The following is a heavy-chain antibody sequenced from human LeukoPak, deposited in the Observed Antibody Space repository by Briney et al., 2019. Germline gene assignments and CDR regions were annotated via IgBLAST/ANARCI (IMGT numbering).Heavy chain of an antibody. Sequence: SVKVSCKASGGTFSSYAISWVRQAPGQGLEWMGGIIPIFGTANYAQKLQGRVTMTTDTSTSTAYMELRSLRSDDTAVYYCARDEGDYATGRFDYWGQGTLVTVSS. CDR3: ARDEGDYATGRFDY. CDR2: IIPIFGTA. D-gene: IGHD4-17*01. CDR1: GGTFSSYA. V-gene: IGHV1-69*05. J-gene: IGHJ4*02.